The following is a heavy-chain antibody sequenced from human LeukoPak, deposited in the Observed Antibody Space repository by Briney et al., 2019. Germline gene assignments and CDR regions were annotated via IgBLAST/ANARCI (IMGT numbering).Heavy chain of an antibody. V-gene: IGHV1-69*05. Sequence: GSSVKVSCKASGGTFSSYAISWLRQAPGQGLEWMGRIIPIFGTANYAQKFQGRVTITTDESTGTAYMELSSLRSEDTAVYYCARVGDYYDSSGYCFDYWGQGTQVTVSS. CDR1: GGTFSSYA. CDR3: ARVGDYYDSSGYCFDY. J-gene: IGHJ4*02. CDR2: IIPIFGTA. D-gene: IGHD3-22*01.